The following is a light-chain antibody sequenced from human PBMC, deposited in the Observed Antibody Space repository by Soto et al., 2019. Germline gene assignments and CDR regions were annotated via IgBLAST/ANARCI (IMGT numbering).Light chain of an antibody. J-gene: IGLJ1*01. Sequence: QSALTQPASVSGSPGQSITIPCIGTSSDIGGHNYVSWYQQHPGKAPKLMIYDVRNRPSGVSNRFSGSKSGNTASLTISGLQAEDEADYYCSSYTSSSTLEVFGTGTKLTVL. V-gene: IGLV2-14*03. CDR1: SSDIGGHNY. CDR3: SSYTSSSTLEV. CDR2: DVR.